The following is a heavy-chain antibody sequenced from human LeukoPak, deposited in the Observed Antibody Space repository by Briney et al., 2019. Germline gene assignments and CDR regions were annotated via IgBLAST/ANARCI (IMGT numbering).Heavy chain of an antibody. CDR2: IDRPAKSYAT. V-gene: IGHV3-73*01. Sequence: PGGSLRLSCAASGFTLSDSAIHWVRQASGKGLEWVGLIDRPAKSYATAYGASVGGRFTISRDDSKKTAYLQMDSLKTEDTALYYCTRDRGTYNWLDPWGQGTLVTVSS. CDR1: GFTLSDSA. CDR3: TRDRGTYNWLDP. J-gene: IGHJ5*02. D-gene: IGHD1-26*01.